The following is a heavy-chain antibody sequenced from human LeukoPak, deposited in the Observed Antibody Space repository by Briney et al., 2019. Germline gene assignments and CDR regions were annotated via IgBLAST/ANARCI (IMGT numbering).Heavy chain of an antibody. CDR1: GFTFSSYA. D-gene: IGHD3-10*01. Sequence: GGSLRLSCAASGFTFSSYAMNWVRQAPGKGLEWVSILYSGSDTYYADSVKGRFTISRDSSKNILSLQMNNLRAEDTAVYYCARVGDHFHWYLDLWGRGTLVTVSS. J-gene: IGHJ2*01. V-gene: IGHV3-23*03. CDR3: ARVGDHFHWYLDL. CDR2: ILYSGSDT.